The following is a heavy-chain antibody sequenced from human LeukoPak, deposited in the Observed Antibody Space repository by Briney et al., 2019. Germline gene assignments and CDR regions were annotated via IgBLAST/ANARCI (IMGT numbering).Heavy chain of an antibody. Sequence: SETLSLTCAVYGGSFSGYYWSWIRQPPGKGLEWIGEINHSGSTYYNPSLKSRVTISVDTSKNQFSLKLSSVTAADTAVYYCAREYSSSWYWFDPWGQGTLVTVSS. D-gene: IGHD6-13*01. CDR2: INHSGST. CDR3: AREYSSSWYWFDP. V-gene: IGHV4-34*01. CDR1: GGSFSGYY. J-gene: IGHJ5*02.